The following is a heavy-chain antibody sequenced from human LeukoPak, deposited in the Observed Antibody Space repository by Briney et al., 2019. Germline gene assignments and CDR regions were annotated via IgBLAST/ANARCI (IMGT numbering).Heavy chain of an antibody. Sequence: GGSLRLSCAASGFTFSNAWMNWVRQAPGKGLEWVGRIKSKTDGGNKDSAAPVNGRFTISRDDSKKPLHMQMNSLKTDEPAVYLCTSGDSSGSYWPQGTLVPVSA. CDR1: GFTFSNAW. J-gene: IGHJ4*02. CDR3: TSGDSSGSY. CDR2: IKSKTDGGNK. D-gene: IGHD3-22*01. V-gene: IGHV3-15*01.